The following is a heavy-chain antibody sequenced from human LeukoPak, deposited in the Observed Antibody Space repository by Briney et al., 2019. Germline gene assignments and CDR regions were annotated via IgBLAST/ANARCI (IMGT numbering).Heavy chain of an antibody. Sequence: GGSLRLSCAASGFTFSSYSMNWVRQAPGKGLEWVSSISSSSSYIYYADSVKGRFTISRDNAKNTLYLQMNSLRAEDTAVYYCARGRVRGYYFDYWGQGTLVTVSS. V-gene: IGHV3-21*01. CDR1: GFTFSSYS. CDR2: ISSSSSYI. D-gene: IGHD3-10*01. J-gene: IGHJ4*02. CDR3: ARGRVRGYYFDY.